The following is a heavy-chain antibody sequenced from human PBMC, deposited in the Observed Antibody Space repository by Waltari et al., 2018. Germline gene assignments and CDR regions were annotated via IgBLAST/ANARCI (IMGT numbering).Heavy chain of an antibody. V-gene: IGHV1-69*01. CDR2: IIPIFGTA. D-gene: IGHD1-1*01. J-gene: IGHJ3*02. Sequence: APGQGLEWMGGIIPIFGTANYAQKFQGRVTITADESTSTAYMELSSLRSEDTAVYYCARDRWNDDSHDAFDIWGQGTMVTVSS. CDR3: ARDRWNDDSHDAFDI.